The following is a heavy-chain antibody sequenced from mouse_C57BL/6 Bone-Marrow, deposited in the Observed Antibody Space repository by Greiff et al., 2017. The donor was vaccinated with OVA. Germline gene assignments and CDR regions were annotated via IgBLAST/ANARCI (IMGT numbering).Heavy chain of an antibody. CDR2: IYPRSGNT. CDR3: ARGGCESY. Sequence: QVQLKESGAELARPGASVKLSCKASGYTFTSYGISWVKQRTGQGLEWIGEIYPRSGNTYYNEKFKGKATLTADKSSSTAYMELRSLPSEDSAVYFCARGGCESYWGQGTLVTVSA. J-gene: IGHJ3*01. CDR1: GYTFTSYG. V-gene: IGHV1-81*01.